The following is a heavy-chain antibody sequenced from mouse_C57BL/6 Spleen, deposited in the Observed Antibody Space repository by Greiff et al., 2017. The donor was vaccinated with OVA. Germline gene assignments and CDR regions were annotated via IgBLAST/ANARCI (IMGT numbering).Heavy chain of an antibody. Sequence: EVMLVESGGGLVKPGGSLKLSCAASGFTFSDYGMHWVRQAPGKGLEWVAYISSGSSTIYYADTVKGRITISRDHAKNTLFLQMTSLRSEDTAIYYCASKGNYYAMDYWGQGTSVTVSS. J-gene: IGHJ4*01. CDR2: ISSGSSTI. CDR3: ASKGNYYAMDY. CDR1: GFTFSDYG. V-gene: IGHV5-17*01.